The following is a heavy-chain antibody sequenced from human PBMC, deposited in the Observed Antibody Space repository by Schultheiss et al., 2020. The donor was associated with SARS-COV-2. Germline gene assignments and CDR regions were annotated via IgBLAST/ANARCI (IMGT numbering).Heavy chain of an antibody. V-gene: IGHV4-4*07. CDR3: ARGTSRWLPDY. D-gene: IGHD4-23*01. CDR2: IYTSGST. CDR1: GYSISSGYY. J-gene: IGHJ4*02. Sequence: SETLSLTCAVSGYSISSGYYWSWIRQPAGKGLEWIGRIYTSGSTNYNPSLKSRVTMSVDTSKNQFSLKLSSVTAADTAVYYCARGTSRWLPDYWGQGTLVTVSS.